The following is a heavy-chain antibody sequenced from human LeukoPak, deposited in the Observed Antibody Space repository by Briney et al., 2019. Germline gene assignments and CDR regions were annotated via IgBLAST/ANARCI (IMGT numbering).Heavy chain of an antibody. J-gene: IGHJ6*03. CDR2: ISSSGSTI. CDR3: ARGPGWQQLDPPSYYYYYMDV. D-gene: IGHD6-13*01. V-gene: IGHV3-48*03. CDR1: GFTFSSYE. Sequence: GGSLRLSCAASGFTFSSYEMNWVRQAPGKGLEWVSYISSSGSTIYYADSVKGRFTISRDNAKNSLYLQMNSLRAEDTAVHYCARGPGWQQLDPPSYYYYYMDVWGKGTTVTVSS.